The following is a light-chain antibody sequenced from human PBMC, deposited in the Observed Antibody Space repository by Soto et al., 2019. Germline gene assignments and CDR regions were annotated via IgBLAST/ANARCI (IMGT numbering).Light chain of an antibody. J-gene: IGLJ2*01. CDR2: GNT. V-gene: IGLV1-40*01. CDR3: QSSDSSLGGDVV. CDR1: TSNIGSGYD. Sequence: QSVLTQPPSVSGAPGKKVTFSCTGSTSNIGSGYDVHWYQQLPGTAPKLLIYGNTNRPSGVPDRFSGSKSATSASLAITGLQAEDEADYACQSSDSSLGGDVVLGGGTKLTVL.